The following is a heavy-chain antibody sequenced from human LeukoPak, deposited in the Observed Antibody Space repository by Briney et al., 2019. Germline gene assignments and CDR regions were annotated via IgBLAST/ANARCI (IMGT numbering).Heavy chain of an antibody. CDR3: ARMVYYYGSGSYSYFDY. D-gene: IGHD3-10*01. Sequence: SVKVSCKASGGTFSSYAISWVRQAPGQGLEWMGGIIPIFGTANYAQKFQGRVTITADESTSTAYMELSSLRSEDTAVYYCARMVYYYGSGSYSYFDYWGQGTLVTVSS. J-gene: IGHJ4*02. CDR1: GGTFSSYA. CDR2: IIPIFGTA. V-gene: IGHV1-69*13.